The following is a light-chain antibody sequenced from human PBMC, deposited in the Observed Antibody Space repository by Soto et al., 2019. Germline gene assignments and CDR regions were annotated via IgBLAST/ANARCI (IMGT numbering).Light chain of an antibody. Sequence: IRMTQYKDTLFLSPGERATLSCIPSQSVSSYLAWYQQKPGQAPRLLIYDASNRATGIPARFSGSGSGTDFTLTISSLEPEDFAVYYCQQRSNWPPSTFGQGTRMEIK. J-gene: IGKJ5*01. CDR3: QQRSNWPPST. CDR2: DAS. V-gene: IGKV3-11*01. CDR1: QSVSSY.